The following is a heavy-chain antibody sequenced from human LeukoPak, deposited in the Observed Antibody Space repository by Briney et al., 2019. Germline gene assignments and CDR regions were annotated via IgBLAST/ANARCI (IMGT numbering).Heavy chain of an antibody. CDR3: ARGSYGDYKSYYYYYGMDV. Sequence: ASVKVSCKASGYAFTSYGISWVRQAPGQGLEWMGWISAYNGNTNYAQKLQGRVTMTTDTSTSTAYMELRSLRSDDTAVYYCARGSYGDYKSYYYYYGMDVWGQGTTVTVSS. CDR1: GYAFTSYG. J-gene: IGHJ6*02. D-gene: IGHD4-17*01. V-gene: IGHV1-18*01. CDR2: ISAYNGNT.